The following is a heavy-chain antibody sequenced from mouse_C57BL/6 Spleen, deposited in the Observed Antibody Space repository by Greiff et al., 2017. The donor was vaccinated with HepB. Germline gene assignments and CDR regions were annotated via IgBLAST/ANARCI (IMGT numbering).Heavy chain of an antibody. CDR2: ISYDGSN. CDR3: ARRGVYDYDEGAMDY. J-gene: IGHJ4*01. Sequence: DVKLQESGPGLVKPSQSLSLTCSVTGYSITSGYYWNWIRQFPGNKLEWMGYISYDGSNNYNPSLKNRISITRDTSKNQFFLKLNSVTTEDTATYYCARRGVYDYDEGAMDYWGQGTSVTVSS. D-gene: IGHD2-4*01. V-gene: IGHV3-6*01. CDR1: GYSITSGYY.